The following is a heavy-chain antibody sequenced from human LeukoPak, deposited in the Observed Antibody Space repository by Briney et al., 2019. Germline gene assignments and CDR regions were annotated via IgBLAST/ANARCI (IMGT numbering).Heavy chain of an antibody. CDR2: IYYSGST. V-gene: IGHV4-39*07. J-gene: IGHJ4*02. CDR1: GGSISSSSYY. D-gene: IGHD3-16*01. CDR3: ASRLAAGFEGYFDY. Sequence: SETLSLTCTVSGGSISSSSYYWGWLRQPPGKGLEWIGSIYYSGSTYYNPSLKSRVTISVDTSKNQFSLKMTSVTAADTAVYYCASRLAAGFEGYFDYWGQGILVTVSS.